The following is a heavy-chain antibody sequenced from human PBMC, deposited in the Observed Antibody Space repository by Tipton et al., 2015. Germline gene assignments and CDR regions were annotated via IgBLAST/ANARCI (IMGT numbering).Heavy chain of an antibody. CDR2: TIPMLGTA. V-gene: IGHV1-69*01. J-gene: IGHJ6*02. CDR1: GGTFSRYA. D-gene: IGHD3-16*01. Sequence: QLVQSGAEVKKPGSSVKVSCKASGGTFSRYAFSWVRQAPGQGLEWMGGTIPMLGTAKYGQRFQDRVTITADASASTAYMELSSLSSEDTAVYYCARDVMITFGGVMDVWGQGTTVTVSS. CDR3: ARDVMITFGGVMDV.